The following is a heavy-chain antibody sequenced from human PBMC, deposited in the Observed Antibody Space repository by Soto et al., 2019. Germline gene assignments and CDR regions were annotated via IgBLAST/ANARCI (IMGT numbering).Heavy chain of an antibody. J-gene: IGHJ5*02. CDR2: ISSSSSYI. CDR1: GFTFSSYS. D-gene: IGHD2-2*01. V-gene: IGHV3-21*01. CDR3: ARESCSSTSCLNP. Sequence: VGSLRLSCAASGFTFSSYSMNWVRQAPGKGLEWVSSISSSSSYIYYADSVKGRFTISRDNAKNSLYLQMNSLRAEDTAVYYCARESCSSTSCLNPWGQGTLVTVSS.